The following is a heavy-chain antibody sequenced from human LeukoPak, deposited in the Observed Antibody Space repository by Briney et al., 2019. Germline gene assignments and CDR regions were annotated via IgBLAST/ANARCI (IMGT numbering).Heavy chain of an antibody. V-gene: IGHV4-30-4*01. J-gene: IGHJ4*02. Sequence: SQTLSLTCTVSGGSISSGDYYWSWIRQPPGKGLEWIWYIYYSGSTYYNPSLKSRVTISVDTSKNQFSLKLSSVTAADTAVYYCARSFDNDSSVDYWGQGTLVTVSS. CDR2: IYYSGST. CDR3: ARSFDNDSSVDY. CDR1: GGSISSGDYY. D-gene: IGHD3-22*01.